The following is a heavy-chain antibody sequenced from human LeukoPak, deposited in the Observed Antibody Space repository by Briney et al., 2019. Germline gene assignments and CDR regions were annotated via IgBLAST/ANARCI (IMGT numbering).Heavy chain of an antibody. CDR1: GFTFSSYG. Sequence: PGGSLRLSCAASGFTFSSYGMHWVRQAPGKGLEWVAFIRYDGSNKYYADSVKGRFTISRDNSKNTLYLQMNSLRAEDTAVYYCAKVGPRYCGGDCYRAFDIWGQGTMVTVSS. CDR3: AKVGPRYCGGDCYRAFDI. CDR2: IRYDGSNK. D-gene: IGHD2-21*01. V-gene: IGHV3-30*02. J-gene: IGHJ3*02.